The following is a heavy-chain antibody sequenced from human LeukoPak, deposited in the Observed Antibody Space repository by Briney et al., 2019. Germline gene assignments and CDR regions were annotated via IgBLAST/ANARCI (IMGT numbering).Heavy chain of an antibody. CDR1: GGSFTDYY. V-gene: IGHV4-34*01. CDR3: ARGGGDYYMDV. J-gene: IGHJ6*03. Sequence: SETLSLTCAVYGGSFTDYYWSWIRQPPGKGLEWLGEINPSGSTNCNPSLKSRVTISVDTSKNQFSLKLSSVTAADTAVYYCARGGGDYYMDVWDKGSTVTVSS. CDR2: INPSGST. D-gene: IGHD4-17*01.